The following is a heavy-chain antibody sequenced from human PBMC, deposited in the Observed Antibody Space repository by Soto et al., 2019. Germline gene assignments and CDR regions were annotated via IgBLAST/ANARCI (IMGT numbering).Heavy chain of an antibody. D-gene: IGHD1-26*01. CDR3: AGYGGSYYRGDY. CDR2: INHSGST. V-gene: IGHV4-34*01. CDR1: GGSFSGYY. Sequence: SETLSLTCAVYGGSFSGYYWGWIRQPPGKGLEWIGEINHSGSTNYNPSLKSRVTISVDTSKNQFSLKLSSVTAADTAVYYCAGYGGSYYRGDYWGQGTLVTVSS. J-gene: IGHJ4*02.